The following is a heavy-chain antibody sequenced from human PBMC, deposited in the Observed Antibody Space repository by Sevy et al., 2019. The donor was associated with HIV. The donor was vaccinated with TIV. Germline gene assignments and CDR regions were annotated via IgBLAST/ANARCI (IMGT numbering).Heavy chain of an antibody. CDR1: GFRLNTYA. CDR2: ISSTGNFE. J-gene: IGHJ4*02. D-gene: IGHD5-12*01. CDR3: GRDAGYTTKFHPLH. Sequence: GGSLRLSCSASGFRLNTYAMHWVRQAPGKGLEWVSVISSTGNFESYAASVKGRFTISKDNSKKTECLQMNSLRPEDTAMYYCGRDAGYTTKFHPLHWGQGTLVTVSS. V-gene: IGHV3-30*04.